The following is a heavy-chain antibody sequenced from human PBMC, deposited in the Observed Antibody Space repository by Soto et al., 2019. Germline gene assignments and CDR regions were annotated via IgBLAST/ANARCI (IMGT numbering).Heavy chain of an antibody. CDR3: ARDQAGGSRRAEYSQH. CDR1: GGTFSSYA. J-gene: IGHJ1*01. D-gene: IGHD1-26*01. CDR2: IIPIFGTA. V-gene: IGHV1-69*01. Sequence: QVQLVQSGAEVKKPGSSVKVSCKASGGTFSSYAISWVRQAPGQGLEWMGGIIPIFGTANYAQKFQGRVTITADESTSTAYMELSSLRYEDTAVYYCARDQAGGSRRAEYSQHWGQGTLVTVSS.